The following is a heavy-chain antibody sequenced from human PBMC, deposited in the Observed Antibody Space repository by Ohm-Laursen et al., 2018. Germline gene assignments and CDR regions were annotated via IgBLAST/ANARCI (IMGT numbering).Heavy chain of an antibody. CDR1: GFTFSNYA. J-gene: IGHJ4*02. CDR3: VNWNDGSQ. Sequence: SLRLSCAASGFTFSNYAMYWVRQAPGKGLEWVSAIGGGRAFDTYYAESVKGRFTISRDNSKYTLYLQMNNLRPEDTAIYYCVNWNDGSQWGQGTLVTVSS. V-gene: IGHV3-23*01. CDR2: IGGGRAFDT. D-gene: IGHD1-20*01.